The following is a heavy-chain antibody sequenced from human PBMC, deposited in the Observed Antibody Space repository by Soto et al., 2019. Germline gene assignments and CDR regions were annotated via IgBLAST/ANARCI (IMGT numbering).Heavy chain of an antibody. J-gene: IGHJ4*02. CDR3: AAVRWQQLVYFDY. Sequence: SETLSLTCAVYGGSFSGYYWSWIRQPPGKGLEWIGEINHSGNTNYNPSLKSRVTISVDTSENQFSLKLSSVAAADTAVYYCAAVRWQQLVYFDYWGQGTLVTVSS. V-gene: IGHV4-34*01. CDR1: GGSFSGYY. CDR2: INHSGNT. D-gene: IGHD6-13*01.